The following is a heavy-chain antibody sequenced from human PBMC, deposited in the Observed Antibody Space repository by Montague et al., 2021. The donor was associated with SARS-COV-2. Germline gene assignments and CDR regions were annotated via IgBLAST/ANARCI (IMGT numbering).Heavy chain of an antibody. V-gene: IGHV3-7*01. CDR2: VNEDGSEE. Sequence: SLRLSCAASGFTFSTYWMNWVRQAPGKGLEWVANVNEDGSEEYFVDSVKGRFTISRDNTKNSLFLQMNSLRAEDMAVYYCAREFDCWGQGTLVTVSS. CDR3: AREFDC. CDR1: GFTFSTYW. J-gene: IGHJ4*02.